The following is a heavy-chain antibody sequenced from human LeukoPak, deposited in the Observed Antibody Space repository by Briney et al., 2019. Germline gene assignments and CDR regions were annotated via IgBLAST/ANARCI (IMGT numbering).Heavy chain of an antibody. J-gene: IGHJ4*02. D-gene: IGHD6-13*01. Sequence: SGGSLRLSCAVFEFSIRGYAMTWVRQAPEKGLEWVSSIIGSDGTTYYADSVKGRFTISRDNSKNTLYLQMNSLRAEDTAVYYCAKERVGDIATAGNYWGQGTLVTVSS. V-gene: IGHV3-23*01. CDR2: IIGSDGTT. CDR1: EFSIRGYA. CDR3: AKERVGDIATAGNY.